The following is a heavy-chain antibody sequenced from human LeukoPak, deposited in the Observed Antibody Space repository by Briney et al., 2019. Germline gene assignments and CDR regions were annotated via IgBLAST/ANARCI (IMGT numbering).Heavy chain of an antibody. J-gene: IGHJ4*02. D-gene: IGHD5-18*01. Sequence: EATVKVSCKASGYTFTSHGISWVRQAPGQGLEWMGWVSTYNGNTNYVPKYQGRVTMTTDTSTSTAYMELRSLRSDDTAVYYYARDVDTATDQINDYWGQGTLVTVSS. CDR1: GYTFTSHG. CDR2: VSTYNGNT. CDR3: ARDVDTATDQINDY. V-gene: IGHV1-18*04.